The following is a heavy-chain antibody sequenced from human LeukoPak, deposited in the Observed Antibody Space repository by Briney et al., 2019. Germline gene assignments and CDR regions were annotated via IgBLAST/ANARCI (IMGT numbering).Heavy chain of an antibody. D-gene: IGHD6-19*01. CDR1: GYTFTGYY. Sequence: ASVKVSCKASGYTFTGYYMHWVRQAPGQGLEWMGWINPNSGGTNYAQKFQGRVTMTRDTSISTAYMELSRLRSDDTAVCYCARDTGPVAGTGNWFDPWGQGTLVTVSS. CDR2: INPNSGGT. V-gene: IGHV1-2*02. CDR3: ARDTGPVAGTGNWFDP. J-gene: IGHJ5*02.